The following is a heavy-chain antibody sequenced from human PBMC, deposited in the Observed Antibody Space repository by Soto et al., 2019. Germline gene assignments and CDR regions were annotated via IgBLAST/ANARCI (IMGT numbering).Heavy chain of an antibody. V-gene: IGHV3-23*01. Sequence: EVQLLESGGGLVQPGGSLRLSCAASGFTFSSYAMSWVRQAPGKGLEWASAISGSGGSTYYADSVKGRFTISRDNSKNTLYLQMNSLRAEDTAVYYCAKVHFPLVDAFDIWGQGTMVTVSS. CDR3: AKVHFPLVDAFDI. CDR1: GFTFSSYA. CDR2: ISGSGGST. D-gene: IGHD3-3*02. J-gene: IGHJ3*02.